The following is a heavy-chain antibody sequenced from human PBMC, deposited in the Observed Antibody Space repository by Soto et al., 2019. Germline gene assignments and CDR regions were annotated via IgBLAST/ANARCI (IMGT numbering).Heavy chain of an antibody. Sequence: GGSLRLSCAASGFTFSNAWMSWVRQAPGKGLEWVGRIKSKTDGGTTDYAAPVKGRFTISRDDSKNTLYLQMNSLKTEDTAVYYCTTGSSSKSGAWYYYYYYMDVWGKGTTVTVSS. J-gene: IGHJ6*03. V-gene: IGHV3-15*01. CDR3: TTGSSSKSGAWYYYYYYMDV. D-gene: IGHD6-6*01. CDR1: GFTFSNAW. CDR2: IKSKTDGGTT.